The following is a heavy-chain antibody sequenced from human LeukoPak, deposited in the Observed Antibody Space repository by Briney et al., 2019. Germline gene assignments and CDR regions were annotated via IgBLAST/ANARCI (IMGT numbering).Heavy chain of an antibody. CDR1: GYTFTSYD. CDR3: AREKRLLGYCSSTSCFAYAFDI. D-gene: IGHD2-2*01. Sequence: ASVKVSCKASGYTFTSYDINWVRQATGQGLEWMGWMNPNSGNTGYAQKFQGRVTITRNTSISTAYMELSSLRSEDTAVYYCAREKRLLGYCSSTSCFAYAFDIWGQGTMVTVSS. V-gene: IGHV1-8*03. J-gene: IGHJ3*02. CDR2: MNPNSGNT.